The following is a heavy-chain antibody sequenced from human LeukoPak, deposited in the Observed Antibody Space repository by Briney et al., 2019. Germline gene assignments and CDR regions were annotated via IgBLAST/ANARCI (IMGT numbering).Heavy chain of an antibody. CDR1: GFTFSSYW. J-gene: IGHJ4*02. V-gene: IGHV3-33*08. CDR2: IRPDGSHI. CDR3: LREVDWKYAFDY. D-gene: IGHD1-7*01. Sequence: GGSLRLSCAASGFTFSSYWMSWVRQAPGKGLEWVAVIRPDGSHISYVDPVKGRFTISRDNSNNMLYLQMSSLRAEDTALYYCLREVDWKYAFDYWGRGTLVTVSS.